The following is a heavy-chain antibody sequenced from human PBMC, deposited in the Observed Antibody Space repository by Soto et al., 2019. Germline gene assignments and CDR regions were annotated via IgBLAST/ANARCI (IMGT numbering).Heavy chain of an antibody. Sequence: QVQLVQSGAEVKKPGSSVKVSCKASGGTFSSYAISWVRQAPGQGLEWMGGIIPIFGTANYAQKFQGRVTITADESTSTAYMELSSLRSEDTAVYYCASRKEYYDSSGYYRPSYFDYWGQGTLVTVSS. D-gene: IGHD3-22*01. J-gene: IGHJ4*02. CDR1: GGTFSSYA. CDR3: ASRKEYYDSSGYYRPSYFDY. V-gene: IGHV1-69*01. CDR2: IIPIFGTA.